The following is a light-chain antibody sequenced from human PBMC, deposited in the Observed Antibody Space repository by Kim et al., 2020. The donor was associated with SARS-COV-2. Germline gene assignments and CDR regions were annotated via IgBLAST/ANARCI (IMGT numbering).Light chain of an antibody. J-gene: IGLJ2*01. CDR2: YDS. CDR1: NIGSKS. CDR3: QLWDSGNML. V-gene: IGLV3-21*01. Sequence: VAPGQTAGITCGRDNIGSKSVPWYQQKPGRAPVLVIYYDSVRPSGFPERFSASNSGNTATLTIGRVDAGDEADYYCQLWDSGNMLFGGGTQLTVL.